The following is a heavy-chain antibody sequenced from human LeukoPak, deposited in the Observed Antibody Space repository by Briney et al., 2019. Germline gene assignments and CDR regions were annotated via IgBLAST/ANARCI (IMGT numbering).Heavy chain of an antibody. CDR1: GFTFSSYG. V-gene: IGHV3-30*18. D-gene: IGHD3-22*01. Sequence: GGSLRLSCAASGFTFSSYGMHWVRQAPGKGLEWVAVISYDGSNKYYADSVKGRSTISRDNSKNTLYLQINSLRAEDTAVYYCAKESPDYYDSSGYHYDFDFWGQGTLVTVSS. CDR2: ISYDGSNK. J-gene: IGHJ4*02. CDR3: AKESPDYYDSSGYHYDFDF.